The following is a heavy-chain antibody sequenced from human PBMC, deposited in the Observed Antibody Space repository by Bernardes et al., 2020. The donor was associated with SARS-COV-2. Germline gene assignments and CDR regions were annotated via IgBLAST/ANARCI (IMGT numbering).Heavy chain of an antibody. Sequence: GGSLRLSCAASGITVSSNCMNWVRQAPGKGLEWVSLIYSDGTTHYADPVKSRFTISRDHSRNTLYLQMNSLRADDTAMYYCAGGGGSKYWSSPSHWGQGTLVTVSS. D-gene: IGHD2-8*02. CDR3: AGGGGSKYWSSPSH. J-gene: IGHJ4*02. V-gene: IGHV3-53*01. CDR2: IYSDGTT. CDR1: GITVSSNC.